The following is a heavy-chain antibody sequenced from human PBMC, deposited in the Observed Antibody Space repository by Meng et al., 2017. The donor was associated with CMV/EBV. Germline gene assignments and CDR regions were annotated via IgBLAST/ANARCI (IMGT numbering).Heavy chain of an antibody. CDR2: IYYSGST. J-gene: IGHJ4*02. CDR1: GGSISSSSYY. CDR3: ARGQVDRLSFDY. Sequence: SETLSLTCTVSGGSISSSSYYWGWIRQPPGKGLEWIGSIYYSGSTYYNPSLKSRVTISVDTSKNQFSLKLSSVTAADTAVYYCARGQVDRLSFDYWGQGTLVTVSS. V-gene: IGHV4-39*07. D-gene: IGHD3/OR15-3a*01.